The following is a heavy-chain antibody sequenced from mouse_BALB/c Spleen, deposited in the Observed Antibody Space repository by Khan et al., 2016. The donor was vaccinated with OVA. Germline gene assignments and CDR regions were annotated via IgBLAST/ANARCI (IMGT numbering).Heavy chain of an antibody. Sequence: QEVQSGPELKKPGETVKISCKASGYTFTNDGMNWVKQAPGKGLKWMGWINTYTGEPTYADDFKGRFAFSLETSASTAYLQINNLKNEDTATYFCARPPYFSYVLVYWGQGTSVTVSS. J-gene: IGHJ4*01. CDR3: ARPPYFSYVLVY. V-gene: IGHV9-3-1*01. CDR2: INTYTGEP. CDR1: GYTFTNDG. D-gene: IGHD2-10*01.